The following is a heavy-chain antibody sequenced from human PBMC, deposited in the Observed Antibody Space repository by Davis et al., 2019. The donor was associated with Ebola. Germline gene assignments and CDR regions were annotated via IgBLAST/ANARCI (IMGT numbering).Heavy chain of an antibody. V-gene: IGHV5-10-1*01. D-gene: IGHD3-9*01. J-gene: IGHJ6*02. CDR1: GYTFTNYY. CDR3: AKTYYDILTGYLYGMDV. Sequence: KVSCKASGYTFTNYYLQWVRQMPGKGLEWMGRIDPSDSDTKYSPSFQGHVTISADKSISTAYLQWSSLKASDTAIYYCAKTYYDILTGYLYGMDVWGQGTTVTVSS. CDR2: IDPSDSDT.